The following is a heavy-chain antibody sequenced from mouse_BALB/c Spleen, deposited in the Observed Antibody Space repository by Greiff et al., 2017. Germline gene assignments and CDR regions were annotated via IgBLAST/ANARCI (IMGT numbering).Heavy chain of an antibody. V-gene: IGHV5-4*02. D-gene: IGHD2-1*01. CDR1: GFTFSDYY. CDR3: ARAGNYPWCAY. CDR2: ISDGGSYT. J-gene: IGHJ3*01. Sequence: EVHLVESGGGLVKPGGSLKLSCAASGFTFSDYYMYWVRQTPEKRLEWVATISDGGSYTYYPDSVKGRFTISRDNAKNNLYLQMSSLKSEDTAMYYCARAGNYPWCAYWGQGTLVTVSA.